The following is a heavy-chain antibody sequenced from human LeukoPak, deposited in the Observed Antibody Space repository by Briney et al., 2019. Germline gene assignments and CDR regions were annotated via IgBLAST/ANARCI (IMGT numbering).Heavy chain of an antibody. J-gene: IGHJ6*03. CDR1: GFTFSSSA. D-gene: IGHD6-13*01. CDR3: ARAKTYSSSWYYMDV. V-gene: IGHV3-23*01. Sequence: GGSLRLSCAASGFTFSSSAMSWVRQAPGKGLEWLSTISGGGGSTYYADSVKGRFTISRDNSKNTLYLQMNSLRAEDTAVYYCARAKTYSSSWYYMDVWGKGTTVTVSS. CDR2: ISGGGGST.